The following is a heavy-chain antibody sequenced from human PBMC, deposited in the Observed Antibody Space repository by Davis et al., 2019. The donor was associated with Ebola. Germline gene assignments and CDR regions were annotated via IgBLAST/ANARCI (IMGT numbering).Heavy chain of an antibody. CDR2: ISSSGSTI. V-gene: IGHV3-48*01. J-gene: IGHJ5*02. CDR1: GFTFSSYA. CDR3: ARDLEVTTMIVVVPYNWFDP. Sequence: GESLKISCAASGFTFSSYAMNWVRQAPGKGLEWVSYISSSGSTIYYADSVKGRFTISRDNSKNTLYLQMNSLRAEDTAVYYCARDLEVTTMIVVVPYNWFDPWGQGTLVTVSS. D-gene: IGHD3-22*01.